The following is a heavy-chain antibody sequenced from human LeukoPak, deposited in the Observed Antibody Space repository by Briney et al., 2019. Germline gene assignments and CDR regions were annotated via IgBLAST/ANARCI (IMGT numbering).Heavy chain of an antibody. V-gene: IGHV4-61*02. Sequence: PSQTLSLTCTVSDGSISSGSYYWTWVRQPAGKGLEWIGRIYTRGSTTYNPSLQSRVTILLDTSKNLFSLNLRSVTAADTAVYYCARDDVGIAAAGGIYWGQGTLVTVSS. CDR2: IYTRGST. CDR1: DGSISSGSYY. D-gene: IGHD6-13*01. J-gene: IGHJ4*02. CDR3: ARDDVGIAAAGGIY.